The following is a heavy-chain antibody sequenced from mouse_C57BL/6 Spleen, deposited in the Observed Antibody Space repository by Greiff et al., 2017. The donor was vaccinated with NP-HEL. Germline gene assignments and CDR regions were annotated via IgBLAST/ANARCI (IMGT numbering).Heavy chain of an antibody. CDR1: GFTFSSYV. CDR3: TRVITTVHYAMDY. Sequence: EVKLMESGEGLVKPGGSLKLSCAASGFTFSSYVMSWVRQTPEKRLEWVAYISSGGDYIYYADTVKGRFTISRDNARNTLYLQMSSLKSEDTAMYYCTRVITTVHYAMDYWGQGTSVTVSS. D-gene: IGHD1-1*01. J-gene: IGHJ4*01. CDR2: ISSGGDYI. V-gene: IGHV5-9-1*02.